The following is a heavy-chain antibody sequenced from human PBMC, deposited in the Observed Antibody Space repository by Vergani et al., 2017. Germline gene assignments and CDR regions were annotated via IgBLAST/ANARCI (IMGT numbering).Heavy chain of an antibody. CDR1: GFTFSSYG. CDR2: ISYDGSNK. CDR3: ARVPLVSSGWYDGDYFDY. D-gene: IGHD6-19*01. J-gene: IGHJ4*02. V-gene: IGHV3-30*03. Sequence: QVQLVESGGGVVQPGRSLRLSCAASGFTFSSYGMHWVRQAPGKGLEWVAVISYDGSNKYYVDSVKGRFTISRDNAKNSLYLQMNSLRAEDTAVYYCARVPLVSSGWYDGDYFDYWGQGTLVTVSS.